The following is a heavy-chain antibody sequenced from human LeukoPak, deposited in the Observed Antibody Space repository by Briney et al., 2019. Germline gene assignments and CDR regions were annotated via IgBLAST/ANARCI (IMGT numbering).Heavy chain of an antibody. CDR1: GFTFSSYA. J-gene: IGHJ6*02. Sequence: GSLRLSCAASGFTFSSYAMHWVRRAPGKGLEWVAVISYDGSNKYYADSVKGRFTISRDNSKNTLYLQMNSLRAEDTAVYYCAREAYDFWSGYDYYYYGMDVWGQGTTVTVSS. CDR2: ISYDGSNK. V-gene: IGHV3-30-3*01. D-gene: IGHD3-3*01. CDR3: AREAYDFWSGYDYYYYGMDV.